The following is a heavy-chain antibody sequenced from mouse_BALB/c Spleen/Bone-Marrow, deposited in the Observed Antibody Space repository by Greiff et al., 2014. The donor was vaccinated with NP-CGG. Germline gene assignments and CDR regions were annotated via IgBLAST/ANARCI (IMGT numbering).Heavy chain of an antibody. D-gene: IGHD1-1*01. Sequence: VQLKESGGGLVQPGGSRKLSCAASGFTFSGFGMHWVRQAPEKGLEWVAYISSGSSTIYYADTVKGRFTISRDNPKNTLFLQMTSLRSEDTAMYYCARLRRYYGYFDYWGQGTTLTVSS. CDR2: ISSGSSTI. V-gene: IGHV5-17*02. J-gene: IGHJ2*01. CDR3: ARLRRYYGYFDY. CDR1: GFTFSGFG.